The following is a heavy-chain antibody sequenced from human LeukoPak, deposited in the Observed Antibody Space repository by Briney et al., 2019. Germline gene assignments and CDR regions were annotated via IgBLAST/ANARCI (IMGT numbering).Heavy chain of an antibody. J-gene: IGHJ3*01. D-gene: IGHD5-18*01. V-gene: IGHV4-59*08. CDR1: GGSINTFY. Sequence: SETLSLTCTVSGGSINTFYWSWIRQPPGKGLEWIAYVRDNGENNYNPSLKSRVAISLDTANHQISLRLNFVTAADTAIYYCARQPANTAAFDVWGQGTMVTVSS. CDR3: ARQPANTAAFDV. CDR2: VRDNGEN.